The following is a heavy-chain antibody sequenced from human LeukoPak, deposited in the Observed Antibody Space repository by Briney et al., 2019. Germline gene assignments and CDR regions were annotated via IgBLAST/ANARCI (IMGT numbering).Heavy chain of an antibody. D-gene: IGHD3-22*01. Sequence: GGSLRLSCAASGFTFSTYSMNWVRQAPGKGLEWVSSITSSSSYKYYADSVKGGFTISRDNAKNSLYLQMKRQRAEDTAVYYCARDYYYDSSGYYYGFAFDIWGQGTMVTVSS. CDR2: ITSSSSYK. CDR3: ARDYYYDSSGYYYGFAFDI. J-gene: IGHJ3*02. V-gene: IGHV3-21*01. CDR1: GFTFSTYS.